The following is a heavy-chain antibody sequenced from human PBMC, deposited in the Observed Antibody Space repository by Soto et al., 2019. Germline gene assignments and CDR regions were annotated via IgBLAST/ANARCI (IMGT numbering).Heavy chain of an antibody. J-gene: IGHJ4*02. CDR2: ISSSSSYI. Sequence: EVQLVESGGGLVKPGGSLRLSCAASGFTFSSSSMNWVRQAPGKGLEWVSSISSSSSYIYYADSVKGRFTISRDNAKNSLYQQMNSLIAEDTAMYYGARYLILIAMAGKTHDYCVQGAMVTGSS. CDR1: GFTFSSSS. V-gene: IGHV3-21*01. D-gene: IGHD6-19*01. CDR3: ARYLILIAMAGKTHDY.